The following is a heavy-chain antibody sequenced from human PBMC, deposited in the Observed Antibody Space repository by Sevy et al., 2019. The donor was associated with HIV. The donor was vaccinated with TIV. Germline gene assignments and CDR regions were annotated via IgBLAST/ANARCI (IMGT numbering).Heavy chain of an antibody. D-gene: IGHD3-22*01. Sequence: ATVKVSCKVSGYTLTQLSMHWVRQAPSKGLERMGSFDPEDGETLYPQKFQGRVTMTEDTSTNRAYMELSRLRSEDTAVYYCATTKDYYDSSGSPFDYWGQGTLVTVSS. CDR2: FDPEDGET. CDR1: GYTLTQLS. J-gene: IGHJ4*02. V-gene: IGHV1-24*01. CDR3: ATTKDYYDSSGSPFDY.